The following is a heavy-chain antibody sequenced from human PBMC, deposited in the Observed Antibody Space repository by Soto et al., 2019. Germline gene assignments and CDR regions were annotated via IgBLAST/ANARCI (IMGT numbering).Heavy chain of an antibody. CDR3: ARLWELSANRQLRFLEWSSPRDGMDV. CDR1: GGSISSSSYY. Sequence: PSETLSLTCTVSGGSISSSSYYWGWIRQPPGKGLEWIGSIYYSGSTYYNPSLKSRVTISVDTSKNQFSLKLSSVTAADTAVYYCARLWELSANRQLRFLEWSSPRDGMDVWGQGTTVTVSS. V-gene: IGHV4-39*01. J-gene: IGHJ6*02. D-gene: IGHD3-3*01. CDR2: IYYSGST.